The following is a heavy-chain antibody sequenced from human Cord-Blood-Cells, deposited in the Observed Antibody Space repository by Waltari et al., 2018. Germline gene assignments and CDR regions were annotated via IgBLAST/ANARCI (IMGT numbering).Heavy chain of an antibody. V-gene: IGHV3-53*01. J-gene: IGHJ4*02. CDR3: ASEVAARGDFDY. Sequence: EVQLVESGGGLIQPGGSLRLSCAASGFTVSSNYMSWVRQAPGKGRGWVSVIYSGGSTYYADSVKGRFTISRDNSKNTLYLQMNSLRAEDTAVYYCASEVAARGDFDYWGQGTLVTVSS. D-gene: IGHD6-6*01. CDR1: GFTVSSNY. CDR2: IYSGGST.